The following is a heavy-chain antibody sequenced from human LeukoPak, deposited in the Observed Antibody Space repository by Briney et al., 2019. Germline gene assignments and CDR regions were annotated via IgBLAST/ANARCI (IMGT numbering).Heavy chain of an antibody. Sequence: GGSLRLSCAASGFMFSSYAMSWVRQAPGKGLEWVSSISGSGVGTYYADSVKGRFTISRDNSKNTLYLQMNSLRAEDTAIYYCATYRQVLLPFESWGQGTLVTVSS. CDR2: ISGSGVGT. CDR3: ATYRQVLLPFES. D-gene: IGHD2-8*02. CDR1: GFMFSSYA. J-gene: IGHJ4*02. V-gene: IGHV3-23*01.